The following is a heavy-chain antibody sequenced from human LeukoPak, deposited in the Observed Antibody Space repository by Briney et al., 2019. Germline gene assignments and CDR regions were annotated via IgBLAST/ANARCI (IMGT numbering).Heavy chain of an antibody. CDR3: ARRDGSYSTNFDY. Sequence: GESLKISCKGCGYSFSNYWIGWVRQMPGKGLEWMGIIYPGDSDTRYSPSFQGQVTISADKSISTAYLQWSILKASDTAMYYCARRDGSYSTNFDYWGQGTLVTVSS. CDR1: GYSFSNYW. V-gene: IGHV5-51*01. CDR2: IYPGDSDT. D-gene: IGHD5-24*01. J-gene: IGHJ4*02.